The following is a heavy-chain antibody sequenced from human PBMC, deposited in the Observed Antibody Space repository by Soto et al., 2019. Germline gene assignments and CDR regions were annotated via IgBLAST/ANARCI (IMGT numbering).Heavy chain of an antibody. D-gene: IGHD1-26*01. V-gene: IGHV1-18*01. CDR2: ISAYNGNT. CDR1: GYTFTSYG. CDR3: ARGRSGQLFVFY. J-gene: IGHJ4*02. Sequence: GASVKVSCKASGYTFTSYGISWVRPAPGQGLEWMGCISAYNGNTHYAQKLQGRVTMTTDTSTSTAYMELRSLRSDDTAVYYCARGRSGQLFVFYWGQGSPVTVSS.